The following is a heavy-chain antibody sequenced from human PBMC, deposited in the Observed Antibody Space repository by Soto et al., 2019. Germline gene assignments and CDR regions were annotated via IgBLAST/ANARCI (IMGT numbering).Heavy chain of an antibody. Sequence: QLQLQESGPRLVKPSETLSLTCTVSGGSISNSSYLWGWIRQPPVKGLQWIWSVSYSGSTYYNPSLKRRVTISVATSKTQSSLRLSSVTAADTAVYYCSRRAVSGPITGFDYWGQGALVTVSS. D-gene: IGHD6-19*01. CDR3: SRRAVSGPITGFDY. CDR2: VSYSGST. V-gene: IGHV4-39*01. J-gene: IGHJ4*02. CDR1: GGSISNSSYL.